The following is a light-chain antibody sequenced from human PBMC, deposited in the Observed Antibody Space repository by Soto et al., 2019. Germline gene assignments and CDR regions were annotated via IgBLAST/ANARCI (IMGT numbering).Light chain of an antibody. CDR3: CSYAGIYTHVV. Sequence: QSALTQPRSVSGSPGQSVTISCTGTSSDVGGYNYVSWYQQHPGKAPKLMIYDVNSRPSGVPDRFSGSKSGNTASLTISGLQAEDEADYYCCSYAGIYTHVVLGGGTKLTVL. CDR1: SSDVGGYNY. V-gene: IGLV2-11*01. J-gene: IGLJ2*01. CDR2: DVN.